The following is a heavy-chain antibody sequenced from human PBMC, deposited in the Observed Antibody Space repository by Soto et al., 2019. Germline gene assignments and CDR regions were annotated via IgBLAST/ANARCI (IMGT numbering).Heavy chain of an antibody. Sequence: QVQLVESGGGVVQPGRSLRLSCAASGFTFSSYPMDWVRQAPGKGLEWVALISYDGRNEYYADSVKGRFTLSRDSSKNKLYLPKSSLSAEDTAFYFFARGGATHWFDPWGQGTLVTVSS. D-gene: IGHD1-1*01. CDR2: ISYDGRNE. V-gene: IGHV3-30*04. J-gene: IGHJ5*02. CDR3: ARGGATHWFDP. CDR1: GFTFSSYP.